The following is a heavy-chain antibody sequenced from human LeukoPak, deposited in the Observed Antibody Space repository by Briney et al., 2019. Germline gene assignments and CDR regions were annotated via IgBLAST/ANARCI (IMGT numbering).Heavy chain of an antibody. J-gene: IGHJ4*02. CDR3: ARETGYSYGQCYFDY. V-gene: IGHV1-69*13. CDR2: IIPIFGTA. Sequence: ASVKVSCKASGYSFTSYYMHWVRQAPGQGLEWMGGIIPIFGTANYAQKFQGRVTITADESTSTAYMELSSLRSEDTAVYYCARETGYSYGQCYFDYWGQGTLVTVSS. CDR1: GYSFTSYY. D-gene: IGHD5-18*01.